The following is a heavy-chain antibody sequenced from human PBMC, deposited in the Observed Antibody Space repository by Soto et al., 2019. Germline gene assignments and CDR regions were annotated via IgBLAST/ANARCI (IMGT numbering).Heavy chain of an antibody. CDR3: ARDRDGYNLYYYYYGMDV. CDR1: GFTFSSYA. J-gene: IGHJ6*02. D-gene: IGHD5-12*01. Sequence: QVQLVESGGGVVQPGRSLRLSCAASGFTFSSYAMHWVRQAPGKGLEWVAVISYDGSNKYYADSVKGRFTISRDNSKNTLYLQMNSLRAEDTAVYYCARDRDGYNLYYYYYGMDVWGQGTTVTVSS. V-gene: IGHV3-30-3*01. CDR2: ISYDGSNK.